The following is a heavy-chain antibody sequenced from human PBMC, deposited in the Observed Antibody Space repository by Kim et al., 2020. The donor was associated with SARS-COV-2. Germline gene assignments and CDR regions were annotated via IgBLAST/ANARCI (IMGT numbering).Heavy chain of an antibody. CDR2: MNPNSGNT. Sequence: ASVKVSCRASGYTFTSYDINWVRQATGQGLEWMGWMNPNSGNTGYAQKFQGRVTMTRNTSISTAYMELSSLRSEDTAVYYCATGGARRERRGHDHWGQGTLVTVSS. D-gene: IGHD1-1*01. V-gene: IGHV1-8*01. CDR1: GYTFTSYD. CDR3: ATGGARRERRGHDH. J-gene: IGHJ4*02.